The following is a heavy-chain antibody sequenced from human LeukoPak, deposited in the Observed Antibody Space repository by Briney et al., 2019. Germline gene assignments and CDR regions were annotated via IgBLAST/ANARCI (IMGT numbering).Heavy chain of an antibody. CDR1: GDSISSSAYF. Sequence: SETLSLTCTVSGDSISSSAYFWGWIRQPPGKGLEWIGSLYYSGSTYYNPSLKSRVIISVDTSKNQISLKVSSVTAADTAVYYCAGRYKFGYYFDYWGQGTLVTVSS. CDR2: LYYSGST. D-gene: IGHD1-26*01. J-gene: IGHJ4*02. V-gene: IGHV4-39*01. CDR3: AGRYKFGYYFDY.